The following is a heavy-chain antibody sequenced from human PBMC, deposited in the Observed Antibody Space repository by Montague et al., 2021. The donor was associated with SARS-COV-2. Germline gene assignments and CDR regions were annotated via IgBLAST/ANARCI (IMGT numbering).Heavy chain of an antibody. CDR2: IYHTGNT. J-gene: IGHJ4*02. CDR1: GASVTSTNW. D-gene: IGHD3-22*01. V-gene: IGHV4-4*02. CDR3: ASPKEGSGYYRPFDY. Sequence: SETLSLTCGVSGASVTSTNWWSWVRQPTGKGLEWIGEIYHTGNTNYSPSLKNRVSISLDKSKNQLSLRLNSVTAADTAVYYCASPKEGSGYYRPFDYWGQGTLVIVSS.